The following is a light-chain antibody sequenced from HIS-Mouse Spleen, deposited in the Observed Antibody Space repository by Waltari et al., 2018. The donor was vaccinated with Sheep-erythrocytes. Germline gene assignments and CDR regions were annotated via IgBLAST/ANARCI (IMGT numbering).Light chain of an antibody. J-gene: IGKJ3*01. Sequence: LQMTQSPSSLSSSVGDRVTITCRASQSISSYLNWYQQKPGKAPKLLIYAASSLQSGVPSRFSGSGSGTDFTLTISSLQPEDFATYYCQQSYSTPQFTFGPGTKVDIK. CDR1: QSISSY. CDR2: AAS. V-gene: IGKV1-39*01. CDR3: QQSYSTPQFT.